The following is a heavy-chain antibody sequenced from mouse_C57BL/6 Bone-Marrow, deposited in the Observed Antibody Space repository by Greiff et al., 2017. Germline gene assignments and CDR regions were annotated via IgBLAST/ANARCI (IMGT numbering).Heavy chain of an antibody. J-gene: IGHJ3*01. CDR3: ERHGNYVAWFAY. CDR1: GYTFTSYW. V-gene: IGHV1-64*01. D-gene: IGHD2-1*01. Sequence: QVQLQQPGAELVKPGASVKLSCKASGYTFTSYWMHWVKQRPGQGLEWIGMIHPNSGSTNYNEKFKSKATLTVDKSSSTAYMQLRSLTSQDSAVYYCERHGNYVAWFAYWGQGTLVTVSA. CDR2: IHPNSGST.